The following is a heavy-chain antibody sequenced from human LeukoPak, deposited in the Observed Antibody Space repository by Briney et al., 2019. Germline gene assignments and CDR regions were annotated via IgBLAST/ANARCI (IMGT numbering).Heavy chain of an antibody. D-gene: IGHD3-22*01. CDR1: GGSISSSSYY. V-gene: IGHV4-39*02. J-gene: IGHJ6*03. CDR3: AREVRDSSGYYYYYYYMDV. CDR2: IYYSGST. Sequence: SETLSLTCTVSGGSISSSSYYWGWIRQPPGKGLEWIGSIYYSGSTYYNPSLKSRVTISVDTSKNQFSLKLSSVTAADTAVYYCAREVRDSSGYYYYYYYMDVWGKGTTVTISS.